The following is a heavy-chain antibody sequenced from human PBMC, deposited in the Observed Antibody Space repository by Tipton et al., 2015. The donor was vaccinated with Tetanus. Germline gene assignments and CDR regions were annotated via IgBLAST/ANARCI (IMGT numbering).Heavy chain of an antibody. J-gene: IGHJ5*01. Sequence: TLSLTCNVSGGSITSYYWTWIRQPPGRGLEWIGYISYSGSAKYNPSLKSRLTISVDTSRAQFSLKLRSVTAADTAVYYCAKGAARYYYDLSLPTWGHGTLVTVSS. CDR2: ISYSGSA. CDR1: GGSITSYY. D-gene: IGHD3-22*01. CDR3: AKGAARYYYDLSLPT. V-gene: IGHV4-59*01.